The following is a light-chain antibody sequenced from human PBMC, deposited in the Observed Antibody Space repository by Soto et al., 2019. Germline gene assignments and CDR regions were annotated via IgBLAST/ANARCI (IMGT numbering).Light chain of an antibody. J-gene: IGLJ1*01. V-gene: IGLV1-44*01. CDR2: SKN. CDR1: SSNIGSNS. Sequence: QSVLTQPPSASGTPGQRVTIYCSGSSSNIGSNSVNWYQQLPGTAPKLLIHSKNQRPSGVPDRFSGSKSGTSASLAISGLQSEDEADYYCAAWDDSLNGYVFGTGTKVTVL. CDR3: AAWDDSLNGYV.